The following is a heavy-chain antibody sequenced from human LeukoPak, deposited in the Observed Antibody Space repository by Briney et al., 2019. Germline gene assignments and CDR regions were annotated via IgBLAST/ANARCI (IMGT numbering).Heavy chain of an antibody. Sequence: AASVKVSCKASGYTFTNYGITWMRQAPGQGREWMGWINTYNGNTNYAQKLQGRVTITTDTSTSTAYMELRSLRSDDTAVFYCARDLVDGVGAPGAYWGQGALVTVSS. V-gene: IGHV1-18*01. CDR1: GYTFTNYG. J-gene: IGHJ4*02. D-gene: IGHD1-26*01. CDR3: ARDLVDGVGAPGAY. CDR2: INTYNGNT.